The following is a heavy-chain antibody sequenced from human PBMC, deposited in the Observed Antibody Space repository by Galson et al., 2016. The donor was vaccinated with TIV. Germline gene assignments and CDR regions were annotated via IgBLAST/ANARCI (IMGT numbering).Heavy chain of an antibody. D-gene: IGHD3-3*01. V-gene: IGHV2-70*17. J-gene: IGHJ4*02. CDR2: IDWDDDK. CDR3: ARAPISIFGLATSYYFDY. Sequence: PALVKPTQTLTLTCTFSGFSLRTYGMSVGWIRQPPGKALEWLARIDWDDDKFYNSSLKTRLTISKDISRNRVVLTMTNMDPVDTATYYCARAPISIFGLATSYYFDYWGQGTLVTVSS. CDR1: GFSLRTYGMS.